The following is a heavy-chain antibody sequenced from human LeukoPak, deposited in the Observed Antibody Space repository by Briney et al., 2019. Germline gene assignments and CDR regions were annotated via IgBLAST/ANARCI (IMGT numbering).Heavy chain of an antibody. V-gene: IGHV3-7*03. D-gene: IGHD2-21*02. CDR3: ARDKLNGDSRFDY. J-gene: IGHJ4*02. CDR2: IKQDGSEK. CDR1: GFTFSSYW. Sequence: GGSLRLSCAASGFTFSSYWMSWVRQAPGKGLEWVANIKQDGSEKYYVDSVRGRFTISRDNAKNSLYLQMNSLRAEDTAVYYCARDKLNGDSRFDYWGQGILVTVSS.